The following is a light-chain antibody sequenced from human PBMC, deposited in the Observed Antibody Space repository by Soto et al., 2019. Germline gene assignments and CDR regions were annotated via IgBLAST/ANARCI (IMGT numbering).Light chain of an antibody. J-gene: IGLJ2*01. V-gene: IGLV2-8*01. CDR2: EVN. CDR3: SSFAGNNNFL. CDR1: SSDVGDNNY. Sequence: QSALTQPPSASGSPGQSVTISCTGTSSDVGDNNYVSWYQQHPGKAPKLIIYEVNKRPSGVPDRFSGSKSGNTASLTVSGLQAEDEADYYCSSFAGNNNFLFGGGTKLTVL.